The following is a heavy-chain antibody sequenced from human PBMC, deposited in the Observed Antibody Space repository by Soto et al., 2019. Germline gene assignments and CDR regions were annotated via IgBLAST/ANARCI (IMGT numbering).Heavy chain of an antibody. V-gene: IGHV4-34*01. CDR1: GGSFSGYY. J-gene: IGHJ6*02. Sequence: QVQLQQRGAGLLKPSETLSLTCAVYGGSFSGYYWSWIRQPPGKGLEWIGEINHSGSTNYNPSLKSRVTISVDTSKNQFSLKLSSVTAADTTVYYCARYSYGYGMDIWGQGTTVTVSS. CDR3: ARYSYGYGMDI. CDR2: INHSGST. D-gene: IGHD5-18*01.